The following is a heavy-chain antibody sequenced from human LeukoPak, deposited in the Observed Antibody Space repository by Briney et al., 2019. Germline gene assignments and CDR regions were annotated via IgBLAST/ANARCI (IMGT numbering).Heavy chain of an antibody. CDR1: GFSLSTSGVG. CDR2: IYWDDDK. J-gene: IGHJ4*02. V-gene: IGHV2-5*02. Sequence: SGPTLVNPTQTLTLTCTFSGFSLSTSGVGVGWIRQPPGKALEWLALIYWDDDKRYSPSLKSRLTITKDTSKNQVVLTMTNMDPVDTATYYCAHSSTGYYYDSNGLYYFDYWGQGTLVTVSS. CDR3: AHSSTGYYYDSNGLYYFDY. D-gene: IGHD3-22*01.